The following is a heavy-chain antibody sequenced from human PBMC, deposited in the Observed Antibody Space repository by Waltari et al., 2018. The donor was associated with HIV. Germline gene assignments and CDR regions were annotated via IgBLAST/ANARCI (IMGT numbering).Heavy chain of an antibody. CDR2: ISGSGGST. Sequence: VQPGGSLRLSCAASGFTFSSYAMSWVRQAPGKGLEWVSAISGSGGSTYYADSVKGRFTISRDNSKNTLYLQMNSLRAEDTAVYYCANLPYRGGYYDYWGQGTLVTVSS. V-gene: IGHV3-23*01. CDR3: ANLPYRGGYYDY. CDR1: GFTFSSYA. J-gene: IGHJ4*02. D-gene: IGHD3-22*01.